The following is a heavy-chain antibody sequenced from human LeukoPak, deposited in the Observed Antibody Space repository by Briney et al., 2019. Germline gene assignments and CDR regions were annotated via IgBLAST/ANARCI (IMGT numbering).Heavy chain of an antibody. D-gene: IGHD3-10*01. V-gene: IGHV2-5*02. CDR2: IYWDDDK. J-gene: IGHJ4*02. CDR1: GFLLSTSGVG. CDR3: AHRGVGRGSGSFDY. Sequence: SGPTLVNPTQTLTLTCTFSGFLLSTSGVGVGWIRQPPGKALEWLALIYWDDDKRYSPSLKSRLTITKDTSKSQVVLTMTNMDPVDTATYYCAHRGVGRGSGSFDYWGQGTLVTVSS.